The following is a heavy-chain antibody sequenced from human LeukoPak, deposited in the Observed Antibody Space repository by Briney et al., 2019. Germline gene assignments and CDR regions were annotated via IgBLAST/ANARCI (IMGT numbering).Heavy chain of an antibody. V-gene: IGHV1-46*01. CDR2: INPSGGST. CDR1: GYTFTTYY. CDR3: ARGADSSGWYPSYYGMDV. D-gene: IGHD6-19*01. J-gene: IGHJ6*02. Sequence: ASVKVSCKASGYTFTTYYMHWVRQAPGQGLEWMGIINPSGGSTSYAQKFQGKVTMTRDTSASTVYMELSSLRSEDTAVYYCARGADSSGWYPSYYGMDVWGQGTTVTVSS.